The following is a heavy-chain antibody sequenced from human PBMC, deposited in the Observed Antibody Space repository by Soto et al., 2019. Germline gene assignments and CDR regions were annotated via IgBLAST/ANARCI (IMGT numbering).Heavy chain of an antibody. V-gene: IGHV3-7*01. J-gene: IGHJ1*01. CDR3: AYGADGPLYFQH. D-gene: IGHD4-17*01. CDR1: GFTYSMYW. Sequence: GGSLRFSCAASGFTYSMYWMSWVRQAPGKGLEWVANIKQDGSEKYYVDSVKGRFTISRDNAKNSLFLLMNSLRAEDTAVYYCAYGADGPLYFQHWGQGTLVTVSS. CDR2: IKQDGSEK.